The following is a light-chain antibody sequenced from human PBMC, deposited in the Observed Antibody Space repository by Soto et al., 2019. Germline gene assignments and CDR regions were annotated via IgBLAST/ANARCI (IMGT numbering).Light chain of an antibody. CDR1: SSDVGGYNY. Sequence: QSALTQPPSASGSPGQSVTISCTGTSSDVGGYNYVSWYQQHPGKAPKLMIYEITKRPSGVPDRFSGSKSGNTASLTVSGLQAEDEADYYCSSYANSNTLPDVFGTGTKVTVL. V-gene: IGLV2-8*01. CDR3: SSYANSNTLPDV. J-gene: IGLJ1*01. CDR2: EIT.